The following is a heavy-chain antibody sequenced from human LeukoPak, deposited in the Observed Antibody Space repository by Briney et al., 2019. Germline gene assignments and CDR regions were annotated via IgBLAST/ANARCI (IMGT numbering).Heavy chain of an antibody. D-gene: IGHD3-10*01. Sequence: ASVRVSCKASGYTFTDYYMHWVRQAPGQGLEWMGWINPNSGGTNFAQNFQGRVTMTRDTSISTAYMELSRLRYDDTAGYYCARDVVQGSGTPGPIDYWGQGTLVTVSS. CDR3: ARDVVQGSGTPGPIDY. V-gene: IGHV1-2*02. J-gene: IGHJ4*02. CDR2: INPNSGGT. CDR1: GYTFTDYY.